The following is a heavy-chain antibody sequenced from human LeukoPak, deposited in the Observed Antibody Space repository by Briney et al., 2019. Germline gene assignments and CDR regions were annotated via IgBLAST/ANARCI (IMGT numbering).Heavy chain of an antibody. Sequence: GGSLRLSCAASGFTFSDSAMHWVRQASGKELEWVGRIKSKSNTYATSYAASVKGRFTISRDDSKNTAYLEMNSLKTEDTAVYYCTTDQYYYDSSGYSDFDYWGQGTLVAVSS. CDR1: GFTFSDSA. V-gene: IGHV3-73*01. CDR3: TTDQYYYDSSGYSDFDY. CDR2: IKSKSNTYAT. J-gene: IGHJ4*02. D-gene: IGHD3-22*01.